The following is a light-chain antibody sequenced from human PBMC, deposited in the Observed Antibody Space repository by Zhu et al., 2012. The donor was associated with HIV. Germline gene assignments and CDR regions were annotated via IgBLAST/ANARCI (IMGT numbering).Light chain of an antibody. CDR3: QQYDTSPMT. J-gene: IGKJ1*01. Sequence: EIELTQSPGTLSLSPGDRATLSCRAGQSVGSRYLAWYQQNPGQALRLLIYGTFNRATGVPDRFSGSGSGTDFTLTITRLESEDFAVYYCQQYDTSPMTFGQGTKVEVK. CDR2: GTF. CDR1: QSVGSRY. V-gene: IGKV3-20*01.